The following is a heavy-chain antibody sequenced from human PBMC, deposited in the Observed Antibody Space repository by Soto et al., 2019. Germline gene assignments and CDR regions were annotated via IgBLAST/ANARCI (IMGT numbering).Heavy chain of an antibody. CDR3: ARRERAAGTDWWFDP. Sequence: QLQLQESGPGLVKPSETLSLTCTVSGGSISSSSFHWGWIRQPPGKGLEWIGSIYYSGSTYYSPSLKTRVTRSVDTAKNQFSLKLSSVTAADTAVYYCARRERAAGTDWWFDPWGQGTLVTVSS. D-gene: IGHD6-13*01. J-gene: IGHJ5*02. CDR2: IYYSGST. V-gene: IGHV4-39*01. CDR1: GGSISSSSFH.